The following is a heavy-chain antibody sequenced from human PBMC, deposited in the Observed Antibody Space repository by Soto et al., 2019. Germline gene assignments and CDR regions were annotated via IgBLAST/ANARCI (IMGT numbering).Heavy chain of an antibody. J-gene: IGHJ4*02. V-gene: IGHV4-30-4*01. CDR2: ISYSGST. CDR1: GGSISSGNYY. D-gene: IGHD3-22*01. CDR3: ARSTYYDSSGYGH. Sequence: PSETLSLTCTVSGGSISSGNYYWSWIRQPPGKGLEWIGFISYSGSTYYNASLKSRVTISVDTSKNQFSLKLTSVTAADTAVYFCARSTYYDSSGYGHWGQGTLVTVSS.